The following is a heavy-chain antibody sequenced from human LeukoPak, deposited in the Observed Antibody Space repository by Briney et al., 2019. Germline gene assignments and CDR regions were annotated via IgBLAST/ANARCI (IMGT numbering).Heavy chain of an antibody. CDR2: IYYSGST. V-gene: IGHV4-61*08. Sequence: SETLSLTCTVSGGSISSGGYYWSWIRQHPGKGLEWIGYIYYSGSTYYNPSLKSRVTISVDTSKNQFSLKLSSVTAADTAVYCCARSRGYSGYAYDAFDLWGQGTMVTVSS. D-gene: IGHD5-12*01. J-gene: IGHJ3*01. CDR1: GGSISSGGYY. CDR3: ARSRGYSGYAYDAFDL.